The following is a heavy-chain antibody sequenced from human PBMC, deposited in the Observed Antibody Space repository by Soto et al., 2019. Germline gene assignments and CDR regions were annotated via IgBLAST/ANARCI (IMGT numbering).Heavy chain of an antibody. D-gene: IGHD5-18*01. CDR1: GGSISSYY. CDR2: IYYSGST. J-gene: IGHJ4*02. V-gene: IGHV4-59*01. CDR3: ARGVLVDTAMVTGIDY. Sequence: PSETLSLTCTVSGGSISSYYWSWIRQPPGKGLEWIGYIYYSGSTNYNPSLKSRVTISVDTSKNQFSLKLSSVTAADTAVYYCARGVLVDTAMVTGIDYWGQGTLVTVSS.